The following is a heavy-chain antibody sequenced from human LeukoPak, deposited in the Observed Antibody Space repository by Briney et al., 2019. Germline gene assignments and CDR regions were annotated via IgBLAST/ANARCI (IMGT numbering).Heavy chain of an antibody. Sequence: GGSLRLSCAASGFTFSSYGMHWVRQAPGKGLEWVAVISFDGSKKNYADSVKGRFTISRDNSKNTLYLQMNSLRAEDTAVYYCAKVEQQLTYYYFRMDVWGKGTTVSVS. D-gene: IGHD6-13*01. V-gene: IGHV3-30*18. CDR1: GFTFSSYG. J-gene: IGHJ6*04. CDR3: AKVEQQLTYYYFRMDV. CDR2: ISFDGSKK.